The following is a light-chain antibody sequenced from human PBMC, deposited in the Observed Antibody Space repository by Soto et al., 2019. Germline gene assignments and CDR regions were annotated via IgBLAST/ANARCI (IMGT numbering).Light chain of an antibody. J-gene: IGKJ1*01. CDR3: QQYNSYSWT. CDR2: DAS. V-gene: IGKV1-5*01. CDR1: QSIITG. Sequence: DIQMTQSPSPLSASVGDRVTITCGASQSIITGLAWYQQKPGKAPKLLIYDASSLESGVPSRFSGSGSGTEFTLTISSLQPDDFATYYCQQYNSYSWTFGQGTKVEIK.